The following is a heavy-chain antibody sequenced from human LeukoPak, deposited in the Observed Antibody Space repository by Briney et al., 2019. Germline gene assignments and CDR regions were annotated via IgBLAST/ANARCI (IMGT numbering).Heavy chain of an antibody. CDR2: MNPNSGNT. CDR1: GYTFTSYD. V-gene: IGHV1-8*01. D-gene: IGHD6-13*01. CDR3: ARGGYSSSEAPYYFDY. Sequence: VASVKVSCKASGYTFTSYDINWVRQATGQGLEWMGWMNPNSGNTGYAQKFQGRVTITADESTSTAYMELSSLRSEDTAVYYCARGGYSSSEAPYYFDYWGQGTLVTVSS. J-gene: IGHJ4*02.